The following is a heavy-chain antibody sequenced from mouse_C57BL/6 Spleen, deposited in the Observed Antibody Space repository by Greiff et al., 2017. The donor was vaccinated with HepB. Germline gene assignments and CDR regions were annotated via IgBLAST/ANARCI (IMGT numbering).Heavy chain of an antibody. D-gene: IGHD2-5*01. V-gene: IGHV1-63*01. Sequence: QVQLQQSGAELVRPGTSVKMSCKASGYTFTNYWIGWAKQRPGHGLEWIGDIYPGGGYTNYNEKFKGKATLTADQSSSTAYMQFSSLTSEDSAIYYCARISSNGDYFDYWGQGTTLTVSS. CDR1: GYTFTNYW. CDR3: ARISSNGDYFDY. J-gene: IGHJ2*01. CDR2: IYPGGGYT.